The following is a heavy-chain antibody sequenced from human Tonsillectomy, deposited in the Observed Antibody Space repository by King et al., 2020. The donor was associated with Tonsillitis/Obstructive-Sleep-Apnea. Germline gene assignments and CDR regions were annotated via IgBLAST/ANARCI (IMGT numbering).Heavy chain of an antibody. D-gene: IGHD2-21*01. V-gene: IGHV3-23*04. CDR2: ISGSGFT. CDR3: AKDSPHCGGDCYYFDL. J-gene: IGHJ4*02. Sequence: VQLVQSGGGLVQPGVSLRLSCAASGFTFSSYAMSWVRQAPGKGLEWVSGISGSGFTYYADSVKGRFTISRDNSKNTLYLQMNSLIAGDTAVYYCAKDSPHCGGDCYYFDLWGQGTLVTVSS. CDR1: GFTFSSYA.